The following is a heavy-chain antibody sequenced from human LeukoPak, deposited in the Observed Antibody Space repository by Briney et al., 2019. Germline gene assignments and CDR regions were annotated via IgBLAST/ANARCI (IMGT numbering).Heavy chain of an antibody. V-gene: IGHV1-69*13. D-gene: IGHD3-10*01. J-gene: IGHJ3*02. Sequence: AASVKVSCKASGGTFSSYAISWVRQAPGQGLEWMGGIIPIFGTANYAQKFQGRVTITADESTSTAYMELSSLRSEDTAVYYCASHPIPMVRGDIWGQGTMVTVSS. CDR3: ASHPIPMVRGDI. CDR2: IIPIFGTA. CDR1: GGTFSSYA.